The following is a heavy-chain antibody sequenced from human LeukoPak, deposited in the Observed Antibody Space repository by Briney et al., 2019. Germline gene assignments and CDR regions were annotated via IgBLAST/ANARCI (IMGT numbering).Heavy chain of an antibody. V-gene: IGHV3-30*18. D-gene: IGHD2-2*01. CDR3: AKAVVIVPTATPFDY. Sequence: GGSLRLSCAASGFTFSSYGMHWVRQAPGKGLEWVAVISYDGSNKYYADSVKGRFTISRDNSKNTLYLQMNSLRAEDTAVYYCAKAVVIVPTATPFDYWGQGTLVTVSS. J-gene: IGHJ4*02. CDR2: ISYDGSNK. CDR1: GFTFSSYG.